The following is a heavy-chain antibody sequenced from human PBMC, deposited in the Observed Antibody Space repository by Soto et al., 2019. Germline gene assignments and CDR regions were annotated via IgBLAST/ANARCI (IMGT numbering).Heavy chain of an antibody. CDR2: ISSSSSTI. V-gene: IGHV3-48*02. Sequence: PWWSLRLSCASSVFTFISYSMNWVRQAPGKGLEWVSYISSSSSTIYYADSVKGRFTISRDNAKNSLYLQMNSLRDEDTAVYYCAREAGYDFWSGYYTAYYHYGMDVWGQGTTVTVSS. CDR1: VFTFISYS. J-gene: IGHJ6*02. CDR3: AREAGYDFWSGYYTAYYHYGMDV. D-gene: IGHD3-3*01.